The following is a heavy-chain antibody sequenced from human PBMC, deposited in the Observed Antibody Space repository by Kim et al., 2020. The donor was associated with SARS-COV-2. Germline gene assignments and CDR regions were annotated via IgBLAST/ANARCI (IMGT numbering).Heavy chain of an antibody. Sequence: GRVTMTRDTSTSTVYMELSSLRSEDTAVYYCARDLPVGVLVPAAIDAFDIWGQGTMVTVSS. CDR3: ARDLPVGVLVPAAIDAFDI. J-gene: IGHJ3*02. D-gene: IGHD2-2*02. V-gene: IGHV1-46*01.